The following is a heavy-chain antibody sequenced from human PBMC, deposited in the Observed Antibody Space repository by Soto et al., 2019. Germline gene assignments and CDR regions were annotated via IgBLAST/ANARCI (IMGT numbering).Heavy chain of an antibody. D-gene: IGHD5-18*01. Sequence: EVHLLESGGGLVQPGGSLRLSCAASGFTFSSYAITWVRQAPGQGLEWVSTISGSGGDTYYADSVKGRFTISRDNFKNTLFLQVNSLRAEDAAMYYCANVDHRYGPIDYWGQGTRVTVSS. V-gene: IGHV3-23*01. CDR2: ISGSGGDT. CDR1: GFTFSSYA. CDR3: ANVDHRYGPIDY. J-gene: IGHJ4*02.